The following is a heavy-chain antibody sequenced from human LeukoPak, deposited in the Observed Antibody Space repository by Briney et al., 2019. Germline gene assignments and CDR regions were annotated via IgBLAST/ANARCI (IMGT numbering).Heavy chain of an antibody. Sequence: GGSLRLSCEASGFIFSSYVMGWVRQAPGKGLERVSSISVGGGDTFTADSVKGRFTTTRENSKNTLYLQMMGLRVEDTAIYYRAKLNLGEMAYFDSWGQGILVTVSS. V-gene: IGHV3-23*01. CDR3: AKLNLGEMAYFDS. CDR2: ISVGGGDT. CDR1: GFIFSSYV. J-gene: IGHJ4*02. D-gene: IGHD2-21*01.